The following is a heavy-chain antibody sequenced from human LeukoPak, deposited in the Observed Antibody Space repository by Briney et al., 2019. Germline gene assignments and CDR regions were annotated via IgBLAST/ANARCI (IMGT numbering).Heavy chain of an antibody. D-gene: IGHD4-17*01. CDR3: ARFPDYGDYVSYFDY. CDR2: INHSGST. V-gene: IGHV4-34*01. J-gene: IGHJ4*02. Sequence: PSETLSLTCAVYGGSFSGYYWSWIRQPPGKGLEWIGDINHSGSTNYNPSLKSRVTISVDTFKNQFSLKLSSVTAADTAVYYCARFPDYGDYVSYFDYWGQGTLVTVSS. CDR1: GGSFSGYY.